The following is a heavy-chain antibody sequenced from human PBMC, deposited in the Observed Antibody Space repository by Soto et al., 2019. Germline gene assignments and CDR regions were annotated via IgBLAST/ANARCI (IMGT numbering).Heavy chain of an antibody. CDR3: AKDPMTHGSGSYGH. D-gene: IGHD3-10*01. CDR2: ISNSGSDT. V-gene: IGHV3-23*01. J-gene: IGHJ4*02. Sequence: EVHLLESGGRLVHPGESLRLSCATSGFTFTSYAMSWVRQAPGKGLEWVSVISNSGSDTYYADSVRGRFTVSKDKSNNTLNLQMNSLRAEDTAVYYCAKDPMTHGSGSYGHWGQGTLGTVSS. CDR1: GFTFTSYA.